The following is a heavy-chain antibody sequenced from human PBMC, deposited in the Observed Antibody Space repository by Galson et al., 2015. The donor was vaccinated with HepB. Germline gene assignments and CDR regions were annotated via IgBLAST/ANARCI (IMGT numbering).Heavy chain of an antibody. V-gene: IGHV1-69*13. CDR1: GGTFNNHA. Sequence: SVKVSCKASGGTFNNHALSWVRQAPGQGLEWMGGIISMFGTSNYAQKFQDRVTIVADESTNTAYMELRSLRSGDTAVYYCARDSHYCGADCLEPRPYYYYTMDVWGQGTTVIVSS. CDR2: IISMFGTS. D-gene: IGHD2-21*02. CDR3: ARDSHYCGADCLEPRPYYYYTMDV. J-gene: IGHJ6*02.